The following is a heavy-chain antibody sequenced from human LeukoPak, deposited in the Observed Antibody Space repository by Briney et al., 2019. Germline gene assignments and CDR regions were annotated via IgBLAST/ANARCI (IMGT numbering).Heavy chain of an antibody. CDR2: IKSETYGGTT. CDR1: GFTFSQAW. Sequence: KPGGSLRLSCAASGFTFSQAWMSWVRQAPGRGLEWVGRIKSETYGGTTDYAAPVSGRFTISRDDSKNTLYLQMNGLKAEDTAVYYCTTDYYDSVGYSSYYWGQGTLATVSS. V-gene: IGHV3-15*01. D-gene: IGHD3-22*01. CDR3: TTDYYDSVGYSSYY. J-gene: IGHJ4*02.